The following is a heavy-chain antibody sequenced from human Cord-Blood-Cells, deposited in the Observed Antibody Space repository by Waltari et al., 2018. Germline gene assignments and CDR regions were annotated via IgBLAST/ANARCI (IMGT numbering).Heavy chain of an antibody. D-gene: IGHD3-16*01. CDR2: IYYSGST. Sequence: QVQLQESGPGLVKPSETLSLTCTVSGGSTSSYYWSWIRQPPGKGLEWIGYIYYSGSTNTHPSPKGRVTVAVDTSKNQFSRKRGPVTAADTAVYYCAGGGADAFDIWGQGTMVTVSS. V-gene: IGHV4-59*08. J-gene: IGHJ3*02. CDR3: AGGGADAFDI. CDR1: GGSTSSYY.